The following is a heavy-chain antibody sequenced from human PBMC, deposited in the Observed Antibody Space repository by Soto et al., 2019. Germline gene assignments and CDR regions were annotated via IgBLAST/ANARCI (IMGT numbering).Heavy chain of an antibody. D-gene: IGHD6-19*01. CDR2: ISYTGSA. J-gene: IGHJ4*02. CDR1: GGSIRGSY. Sequence: SETLSLTCSVSGGSIRGSYCSWIRQPPEKGLEWIASISYTGSATHTPSLKSRVSVSVDTTENHCSLKLTSVTAADTATSYCATGGGWLQNSNLRGLYFDYWGQGALVTVSS. V-gene: IGHV4-59*01. CDR3: ATGGGWLQNSNLRGLYFDY.